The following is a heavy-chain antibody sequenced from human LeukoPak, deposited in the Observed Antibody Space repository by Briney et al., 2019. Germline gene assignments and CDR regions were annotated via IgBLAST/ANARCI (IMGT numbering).Heavy chain of an antibody. J-gene: IGHJ3*02. CDR2: INLDGRQR. CDR3: ARDTDDFQGLDI. Sequence: PGGSLRLSCVVSGFTFSNYWMSWVRQAPGKGLEWVANINLDGRQRFYVDSVKGRFTISRASTENSLYLQMNSLGVEDTAVYYCARDTDDFQGLDIWGQGTVVTVSS. CDR1: GFTFSNYW. V-gene: IGHV3-7*01. D-gene: IGHD3-3*01.